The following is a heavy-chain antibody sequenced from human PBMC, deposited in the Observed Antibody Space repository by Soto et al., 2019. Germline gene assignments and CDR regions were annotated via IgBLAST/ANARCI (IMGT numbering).Heavy chain of an antibody. Sequence: RASVKVSCKASGGTFSSYAISWVRQAPGQGLEWMGGIIPIFGTANYAQKFQGRVTITADESTSTAYMELSSLRSEDTAVYYCARDKSGSSDYYYYGMDVWGQGTTVTVSS. CDR3: ARDKSGSSDYYYYGMDV. CDR1: GGTFSSYA. D-gene: IGHD1-26*01. CDR2: IIPIFGTA. J-gene: IGHJ6*02. V-gene: IGHV1-69*13.